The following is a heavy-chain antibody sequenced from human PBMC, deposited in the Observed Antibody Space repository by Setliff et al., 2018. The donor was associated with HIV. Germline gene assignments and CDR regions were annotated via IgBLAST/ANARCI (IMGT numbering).Heavy chain of an antibody. D-gene: IGHD3-16*01. CDR1: GGIYSSYA. CDR2: IIPISGIT. J-gene: IGHJ4*02. Sequence: SVKASCKASGGIYSSYAITWVRQAPGQGLEWMGGIIPISGITKYAQKFQGRVTITTDESTSTAYMEVSSLRSEDTAVYYCATFGEVSKWLMRYWGQGTLVTVSS. CDR3: ATFGEVSKWLMRY. V-gene: IGHV1-69*05.